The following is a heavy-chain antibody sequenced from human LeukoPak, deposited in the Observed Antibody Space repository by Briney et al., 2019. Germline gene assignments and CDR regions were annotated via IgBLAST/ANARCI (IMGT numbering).Heavy chain of an antibody. Sequence: PGRSLRLSCAASGFTFSSYGMHWVRQAPGKGLEWVAVISYDGSNKYYADSVKGRFTISRDNSKNTLYLQMNSLKTEDTAVYYCTRTITMDLQDWGQGTLVTVSS. D-gene: IGHD3-10*01. V-gene: IGHV3-30*03. CDR2: ISYDGSNK. J-gene: IGHJ4*02. CDR1: GFTFSSYG. CDR3: TRTITMDLQD.